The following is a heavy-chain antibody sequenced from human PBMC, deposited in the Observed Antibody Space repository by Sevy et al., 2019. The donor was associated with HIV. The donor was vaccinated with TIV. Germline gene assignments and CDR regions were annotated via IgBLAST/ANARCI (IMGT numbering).Heavy chain of an antibody. Sequence: GGSLRLSCVASGFTFTNYAMSWVRQAPGKGLQWVSVVSGSGGSTYYADSVEGRFIISRDNSKNTMYLQMNSLRAEDTAVYYCARRPDLGVDIPTGVLEVWGQGTTVTVSS. CDR1: GFTFTNYA. D-gene: IGHD3-3*01. CDR2: VSGSGGST. V-gene: IGHV3-23*01. J-gene: IGHJ6*02. CDR3: ARRPDLGVDIPTGVLEV.